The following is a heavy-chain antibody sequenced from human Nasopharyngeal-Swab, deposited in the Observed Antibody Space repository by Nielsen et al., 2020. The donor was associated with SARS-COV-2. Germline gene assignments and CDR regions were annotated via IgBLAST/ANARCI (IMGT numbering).Heavy chain of an antibody. D-gene: IGHD2-2*01. CDR1: GTYV. CDR2: ISPYNSKA. J-gene: IGHJ4*02. CDR3: ARDCSTSSCHLV. Sequence: ASVKVSCNTSGTYVISWVRQAPGQGLEWVGRISPYNSKANYAQNIKARVTMTTDTSTSTAYMELSSLRSDDTAVYYCARDCSTSSCHLVWGQGTLVTVSS. V-gene: IGHV1-18*01.